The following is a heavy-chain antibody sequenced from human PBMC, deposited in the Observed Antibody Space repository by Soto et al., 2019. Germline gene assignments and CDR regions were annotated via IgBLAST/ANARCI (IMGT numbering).Heavy chain of an antibody. J-gene: IGHJ6*02. CDR3: ATDSNNRQQGMDV. CDR2: ISSSGDYI. Sequence: GGSLRLSCAASGFTFSTYSINWVRQATGKELEWVSSISSSGDYIYYADSVKGRFTISRDNAKNSVFLQMDSLRADDTALYFCATDSNNRQQGMDVWGQGTAVTVSS. V-gene: IGHV3-21*01. D-gene: IGHD4-4*01. CDR1: GFTFSTYS.